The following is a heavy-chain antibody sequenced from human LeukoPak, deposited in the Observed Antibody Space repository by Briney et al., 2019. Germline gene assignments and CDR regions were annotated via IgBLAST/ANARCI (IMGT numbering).Heavy chain of an antibody. V-gene: IGHV3-74*01. J-gene: IGHJ6*02. CDR2: IDGNGRTT. CDR1: GFTFSSEW. CDR3: ARDGYSSSYYYYGMDV. Sequence: GGSLRLSCAASGFTFSSEWMHWVRQAPGRGLVWISHIDGNGRTTNYGDSVRGRFTVSRDNAKNTLCLQMNSLRAEDTAVYYCARDGYSSSYYYYGMDVWGQGTTVTVSS. D-gene: IGHD6-13*01.